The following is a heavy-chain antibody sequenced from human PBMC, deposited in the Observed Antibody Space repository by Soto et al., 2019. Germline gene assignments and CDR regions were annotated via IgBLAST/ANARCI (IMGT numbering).Heavy chain of an antibody. CDR2: INAGNGNT. D-gene: IGHD2-21*02. CDR3: ARSIVVVTALDY. Sequence: QVQLVQSGAEEKKPGASVKVSCKASGYTFTSYAMHWVRQAPGQRLEWMGWINAGNGNTKYSQKFQGRVTITRDTSASTADMELSSLRPEDTTVYYCARSIVVVTALDYWGQGTLVTVSS. CDR1: GYTFTSYA. V-gene: IGHV1-3*05. J-gene: IGHJ4*02.